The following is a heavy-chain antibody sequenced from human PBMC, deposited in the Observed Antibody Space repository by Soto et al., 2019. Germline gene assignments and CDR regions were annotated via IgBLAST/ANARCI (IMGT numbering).Heavy chain of an antibody. D-gene: IGHD3-10*01. CDR2: IGRSGEYT. Sequence: QVQLVESGGCLVKPGGSLRLSCAASGFTFSDYYMSWIRQAPGKGLEWGSYIGRSGEYTNHADSVQGRFTISRDNAKNSVFMQMNSLRVEDTAMYDCARGGGSMIRGVMSAPDYWGQGTLVTVSS. V-gene: IGHV3-11*05. J-gene: IGHJ4*02. CDR3: ARGGGSMIRGVMSAPDY. CDR1: GFTFSDYY.